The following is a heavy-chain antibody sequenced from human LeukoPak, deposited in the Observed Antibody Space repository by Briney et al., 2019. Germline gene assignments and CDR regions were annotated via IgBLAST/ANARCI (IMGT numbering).Heavy chain of an antibody. Sequence: VASVKVSCKASGGTFSSYAISWVRQAPGQGLEWMGGIIPIFGTANYAQKFQGRVTITADESTSTAYMELSSLRSEDTAVYYCTVPMYSSSDFDYWGQGTLVTVSS. CDR3: TVPMYSSSDFDY. CDR2: IIPIFGTA. V-gene: IGHV1-69*01. CDR1: GGTFSSYA. D-gene: IGHD6-6*01. J-gene: IGHJ4*02.